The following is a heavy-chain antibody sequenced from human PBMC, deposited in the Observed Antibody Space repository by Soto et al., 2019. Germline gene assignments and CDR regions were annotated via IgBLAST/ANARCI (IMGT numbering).Heavy chain of an antibody. D-gene: IGHD6-6*01. V-gene: IGHV2-5*02. CDR1: GFSLTTTGVG. Sequence: KESGPALVKPTQTLTLTCRFSGFSLTTTGVGVGWIRQPPGKALEWLALIYWDDDERYNPSLKNRLTITKDTSKNLVVLTMTNVDPVDTATYYCALGIAARPFDSWGQGTLVTVSS. CDR3: ALGIAARPFDS. CDR2: IYWDDDE. J-gene: IGHJ4*02.